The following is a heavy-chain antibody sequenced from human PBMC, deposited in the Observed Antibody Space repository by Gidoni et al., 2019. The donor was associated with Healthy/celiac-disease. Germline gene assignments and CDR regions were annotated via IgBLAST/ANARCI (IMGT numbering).Heavy chain of an antibody. CDR2: ISGSGGST. V-gene: IGHV3-23*01. J-gene: IGHJ3*02. CDR1: GFTFSSYA. D-gene: IGHD1-26*01. Sequence: SCATSGFTFSSYAMSWVRQAPGKGLEWVSAISGSGGSTYYADSVKGRFTISRDNSKNTLYLQMNSLRAEDTAVYYCAKDQIVGVIDDAFDIWGQGTMVTVSS. CDR3: AKDQIVGVIDDAFDI.